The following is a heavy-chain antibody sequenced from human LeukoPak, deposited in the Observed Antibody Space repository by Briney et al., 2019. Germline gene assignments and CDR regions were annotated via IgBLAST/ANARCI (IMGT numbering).Heavy chain of an antibody. D-gene: IGHD1-14*01. CDR2: IRYDGSNK. Sequence: GGSLRLSCAASGFTFSSYGMHWVRQAPGKGLEWVAFIRYDGSNKYYADSVKGRFTISRDNSKNTLYLQMNSLRPEDTALCYCVKDNPLDYWGQGTLVIVSS. J-gene: IGHJ4*02. CDR3: VKDNPLDY. V-gene: IGHV3-30*02. CDR1: GFTFSSYG.